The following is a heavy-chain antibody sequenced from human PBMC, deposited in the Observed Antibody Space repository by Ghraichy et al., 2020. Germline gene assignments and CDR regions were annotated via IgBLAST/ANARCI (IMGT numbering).Heavy chain of an antibody. CDR1: GFTFSNAW. CDR2: IKSKTDGGTT. CDR3: TTIPLPYGSGSYDIDY. D-gene: IGHD3-10*01. V-gene: IGHV3-15*01. Sequence: LSLTCAASGFTFSNAWMSWVRQAPGKGLEWVGRIKSKTDGGTTDYAAPVKGRFTISRDDSKNTLYLQMNSLKTEDTAVYYCTTIPLPYGSGSYDIDYWGQGTLVTVSS. J-gene: IGHJ4*02.